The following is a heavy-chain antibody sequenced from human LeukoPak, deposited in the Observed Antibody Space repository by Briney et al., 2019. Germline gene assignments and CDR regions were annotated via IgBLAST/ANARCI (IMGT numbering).Heavy chain of an antibody. CDR1: GGSISSSSYY. D-gene: IGHD3-10*01. J-gene: IGHJ4*02. Sequence: PSETLSLTCTVSGGSISSSSYYWGWIRQPPGKGLEWIGSIYYSGSTYYNPSLKSRVTISVDTSKNQFSLKLSSVTAADTAVYYCARFSFTYYYGSGSFDYWGQGTLVTVSS. V-gene: IGHV4-39*07. CDR2: IYYSGST. CDR3: ARFSFTYYYGSGSFDY.